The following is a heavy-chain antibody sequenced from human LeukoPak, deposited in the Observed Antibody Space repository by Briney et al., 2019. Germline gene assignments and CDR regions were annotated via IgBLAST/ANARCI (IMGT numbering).Heavy chain of an antibody. CDR1: GYTFTAYY. CDR2: INPNSGGT. Sequence: ASVKVSCKASGYTFTAYYMHWVRQAPGQGLEWMGWINPNSGGTSSAQKFQGRVTTTRDTSISAAYMELSRLTSDDTAVYYCARDLGYCSGGSCFFDNWGQGTLVTVSS. CDR3: ARDLGYCSGGSCFFDN. J-gene: IGHJ4*02. V-gene: IGHV1-2*02. D-gene: IGHD2-15*01.